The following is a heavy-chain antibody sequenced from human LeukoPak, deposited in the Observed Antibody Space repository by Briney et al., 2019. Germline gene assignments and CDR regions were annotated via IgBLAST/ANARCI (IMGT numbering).Heavy chain of an antibody. CDR1: GFTFSNSG. CDR2: ISSSSSYI. V-gene: IGHV3-21*01. J-gene: IGHJ4*02. Sequence: GGSLRLSCAASGFTFSNSGMNWVRQAPGKGLEWVSSISSSSSYIYYADSVKGRFTISRDNAKNSLYLQMNGLRAEDTAVYYCARGSGIYSSSWSIGYYFDYWGQGTLVTVSS. D-gene: IGHD6-13*01. CDR3: ARGSGIYSSSWSIGYYFDY.